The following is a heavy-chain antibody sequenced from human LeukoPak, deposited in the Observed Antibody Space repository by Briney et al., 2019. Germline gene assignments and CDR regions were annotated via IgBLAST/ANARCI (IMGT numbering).Heavy chain of an antibody. CDR3: ARAEEYYYDNSGYYYDY. CDR1: GGSISSSTYY. Sequence: PSETLSLTCTVSGGSISSSTYYWGWIRQPPGKGLEWIGGIHYSGSTHYNPSLKSRVTTSVDTSKNQFSLKLNSVTAADTAVYYCARAEEYYYDNSGYYYDYWGQGTLVTVSS. CDR2: IHYSGST. V-gene: IGHV4-39*01. J-gene: IGHJ4*02. D-gene: IGHD3-22*01.